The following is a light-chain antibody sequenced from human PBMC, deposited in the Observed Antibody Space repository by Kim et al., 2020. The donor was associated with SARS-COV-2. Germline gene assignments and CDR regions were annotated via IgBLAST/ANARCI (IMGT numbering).Light chain of an antibody. CDR1: QSVSSN. V-gene: IGKV3-15*01. Sequence: AGEGATLPCRASQSVSSNLAWYQQKPGQAPRLLIYGGSTRATGIPDRFSGSGSGTEFTLTISSLQSEDFAVYYCQQYNNWPPYSFGQGTKLEI. CDR3: QQYNNWPPYS. J-gene: IGKJ2*03. CDR2: GGS.